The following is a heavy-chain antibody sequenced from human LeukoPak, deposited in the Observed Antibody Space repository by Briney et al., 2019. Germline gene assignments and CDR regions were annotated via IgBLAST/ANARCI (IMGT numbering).Heavy chain of an antibody. Sequence: GASLRLSCAVSGFTVSSNYMSWVCQAPGKGLEWVSVIYNGGATYYADSVKGRFTISRHNSKNTVYLQMKSLRVEDTAVYYCVRADPLTGVYDYWGRGTLVTVSS. D-gene: IGHD7-27*01. J-gene: IGHJ4*02. CDR2: IYNGGAT. CDR3: VRADPLTGVYDY. V-gene: IGHV3-53*01. CDR1: GFTVSSNY.